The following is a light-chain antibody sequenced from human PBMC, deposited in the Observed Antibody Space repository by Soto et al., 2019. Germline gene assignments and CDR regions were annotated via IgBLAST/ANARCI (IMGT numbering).Light chain of an antibody. CDR2: EVR. J-gene: IGLJ3*02. CDR1: MRDVVAYNL. Sequence: QTVVTQHASVSGSAGKSITISCSGTMRDVVAYNLVSWYQQHPGTAPKLFIYEVRNRPSGISSRFSGSRSGNTASLTISGLQSEDEGDYYCSAYTARSTLVFGGGTKVTVL. V-gene: IGLV2-14*01. CDR3: SAYTARSTLV.